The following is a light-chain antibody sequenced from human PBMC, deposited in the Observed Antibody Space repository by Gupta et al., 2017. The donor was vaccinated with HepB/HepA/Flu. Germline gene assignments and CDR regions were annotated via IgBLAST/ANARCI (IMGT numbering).Light chain of an antibody. CDR2: EDN. V-gene: IGLV3-21*03. J-gene: IGLJ1*01. CDR3: QVWDRSRDNQV. CDR1: NIGSKS. Sequence: SYVLTQPPSVSVAPGTTARITCGGNNIGSKSVQWYQQKASQAPGLVVYEDNERPSGIPERFSGANPGDTATLTSSRVEAGDEADYYCQVWDRSRDNQVFGRGTKVTVL.